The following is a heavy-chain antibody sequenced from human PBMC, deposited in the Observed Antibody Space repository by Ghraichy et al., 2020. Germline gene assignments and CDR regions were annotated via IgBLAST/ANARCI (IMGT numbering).Heavy chain of an antibody. CDR1: GGTFSSYA. Sequence: SVKVSCKASGGTFSSYAISWVRQAPGQGLEWMGGIIPIFGTANYAQKFQGRVTITADESTSTAYMELSSLRSEDTAVYYCARDLQSQSQSSIAARPNWFDPWGQGTLVTVSS. V-gene: IGHV1-69*13. CDR3: ARDLQSQSQSSIAARPNWFDP. D-gene: IGHD6-6*01. CDR2: IIPIFGTA. J-gene: IGHJ5*02.